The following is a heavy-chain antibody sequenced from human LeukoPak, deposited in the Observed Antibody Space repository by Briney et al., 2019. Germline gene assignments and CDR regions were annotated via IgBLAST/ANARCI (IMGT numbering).Heavy chain of an antibody. CDR2: ILYDGSNK. V-gene: IGHV3-30*18. J-gene: IGHJ4*02. CDR3: AKDEVWFGELNYYFDY. CDR1: GFTFSSSG. Sequence: GGSLRLSCAASGFTFSSSGMHWVRQAPGKGLEWVAVILYDGSNKYYADSVKGRFTISRDNSKNTLYLQMNSLRAEDTAVYYCAKDEVWFGELNYYFDYWGQGTLVTVSS. D-gene: IGHD3-10*01.